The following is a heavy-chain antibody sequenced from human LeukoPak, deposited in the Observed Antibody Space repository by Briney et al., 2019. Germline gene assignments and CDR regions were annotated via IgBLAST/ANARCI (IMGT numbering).Heavy chain of an antibody. CDR2: IYRSGST. CDR1: GGSISSYY. Sequence: SETLSLTCIVSGGSISSYYWSWIRQPAGKGLEWIGRIYRSGSTNYNPSLKSRVTMSVDTSKNQFSLKLSSVTAADTAVYYCAGTRILYYYYYGMDVWGQGTTVTVSS. V-gene: IGHV4-4*07. J-gene: IGHJ6*02. D-gene: IGHD2-15*01. CDR3: AGTRILYYYYYGMDV.